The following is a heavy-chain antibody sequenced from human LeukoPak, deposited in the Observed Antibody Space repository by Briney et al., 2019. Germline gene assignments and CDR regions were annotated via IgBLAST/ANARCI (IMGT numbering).Heavy chain of an antibody. CDR1: GFTFSYHT. CDR2: ISYDGSNK. J-gene: IGHJ4*02. CDR3: ARVLNYYDSSGYYFSY. V-gene: IGHV3-30-3*01. Sequence: GGSLRLSCAASGFTFSYHTMHWVRQAPGKGLEWVAVISYDGSNKYYADSVKGRFTISRDNSKNTLYLQMNSLRAEDTAVYYCARVLNYYDSSGYYFSYWGQGTLVTVSS. D-gene: IGHD3-22*01.